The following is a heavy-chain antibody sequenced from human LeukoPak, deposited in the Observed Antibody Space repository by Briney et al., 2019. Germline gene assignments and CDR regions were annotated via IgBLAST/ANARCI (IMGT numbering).Heavy chain of an antibody. D-gene: IGHD1-1*01. V-gene: IGHV3-23*01. J-gene: IGHJ5*02. Sequence: GGSLRLSCAASGFTFSSYAMSWVRQAPGKGLEWVSAISGSGGSTCYADSVKGRFTISRDNSKNTLYLQMNSLRAEDTAVYYCAKEMLVQLERGFNWFDPWGQGTLVTVSS. CDR2: ISGSGGST. CDR1: GFTFSSYA. CDR3: AKEMLVQLERGFNWFDP.